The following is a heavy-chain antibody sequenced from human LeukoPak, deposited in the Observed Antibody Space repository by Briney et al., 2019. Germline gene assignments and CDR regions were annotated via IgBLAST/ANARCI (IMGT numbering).Heavy chain of an antibody. J-gene: IGHJ4*02. CDR2: ISGSGYTT. Sequence: QPGGSLRLSCAASGFTFSSYAMSWVRQAPGKGLEWVSAISGSGYTTDYADSVKGRFTMSRDNSKNTLYLQMNSLRAEDTALYYCAKSELLPIPHNFVYWGQGTLVTVSS. V-gene: IGHV3-23*01. CDR1: GFTFSSYA. CDR3: AKSELLPIPHNFVY. D-gene: IGHD1-26*01.